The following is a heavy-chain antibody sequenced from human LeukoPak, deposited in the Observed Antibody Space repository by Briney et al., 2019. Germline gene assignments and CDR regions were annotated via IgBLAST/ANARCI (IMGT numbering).Heavy chain of an antibody. CDR2: INGGGTYS. J-gene: IGHJ4*02. V-gene: IGHV3-23*01. CDR3: AREDARDGGYFDY. Sequence: PGGSLRLSCAASGFSLTNYAMGWVRQAPGKGLEWLSVINGGGTYSHHADSVKGRFTMSRDTSKNTVYLQMNSLRAEDTAVYYCAREDARDGGYFDYWAQGNLVTVSS. D-gene: IGHD3-16*01. CDR1: GFSLTNYA.